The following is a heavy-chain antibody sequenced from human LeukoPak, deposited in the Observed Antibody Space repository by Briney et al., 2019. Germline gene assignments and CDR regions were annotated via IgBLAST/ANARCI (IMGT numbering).Heavy chain of an antibody. D-gene: IGHD6-13*01. CDR1: GFTFNSYA. CDR2: ISGSGGST. Sequence: GGSLRLSCAASGFTFNSYAMSWVRQATGKGLEWVSAISGSGGSTYYADSVKGRFTISRDNSKNTLYLQMNSLRAEDTAVYYCAKDLGASSSWYVFDYWGQGTLVTVSS. V-gene: IGHV3-23*01. J-gene: IGHJ4*02. CDR3: AKDLGASSSWYVFDY.